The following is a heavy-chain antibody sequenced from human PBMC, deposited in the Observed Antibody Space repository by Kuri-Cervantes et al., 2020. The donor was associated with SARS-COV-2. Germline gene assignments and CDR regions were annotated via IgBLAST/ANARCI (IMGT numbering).Heavy chain of an antibody. J-gene: IGHJ6*02. V-gene: IGHV3-30-3*01. D-gene: IGHD6-13*01. CDR3: ARGSAAAGNYYYGMDV. Sequence: GGSLRLSCAASGFTFSRYAMHWVRQAPGKGLEWVAVISYDGSNKDYTASGKGRFTISRDNSQNTLYLQMNSLRAEDTAVYYCARGSAAAGNYYYGMDVWGQGTTVTVSS. CDR1: GFTFSRYA. CDR2: ISYDGSNK.